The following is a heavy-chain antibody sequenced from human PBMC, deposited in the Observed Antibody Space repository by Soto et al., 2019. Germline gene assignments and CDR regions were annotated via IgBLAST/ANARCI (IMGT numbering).Heavy chain of an antibody. CDR1: GFTFSSYA. CDR3: AKRAVAGTFNYYYYGMDV. D-gene: IGHD6-19*01. Sequence: GSLRLSCAASGFTFSSYAMSWVRQAPGKGLEWVSGISGSGGNTYYADSVKGRFTISRDNSKNTLYLQMNSLRAEDTAVYYCAKRAVAGTFNYYYYGMDVWGQGTTVTVSS. V-gene: IGHV3-23*01. J-gene: IGHJ6*02. CDR2: ISGSGGNT.